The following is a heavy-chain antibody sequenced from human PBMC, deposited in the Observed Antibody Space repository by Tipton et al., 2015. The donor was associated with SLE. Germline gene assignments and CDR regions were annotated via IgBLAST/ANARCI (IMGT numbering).Heavy chain of an antibody. CDR1: GYSISSGGYY. CDR3: ARVQEDAILTGYFFDY. CDR2: IYYSGST. Sequence: TLSLTCAVSGYSISSGGYYWSWIRQHPGKGLEWIGYIYYSGSTYYNPSLKSRVTISVDTSKNQFSLKLSSVTAADTAVYYCARVQEDAILTGYFFDYWGQGTLVTVSS. D-gene: IGHD3-9*01. J-gene: IGHJ4*02. V-gene: IGHV4-31*11.